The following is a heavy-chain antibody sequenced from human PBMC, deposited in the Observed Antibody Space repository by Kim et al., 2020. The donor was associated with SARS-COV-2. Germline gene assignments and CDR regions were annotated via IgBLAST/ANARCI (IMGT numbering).Heavy chain of an antibody. J-gene: IGHJ4*02. Sequence: SETLSLTCAVYGGSFSGYYWSWIRQPPGKGLEWIGEINHSGSTNYNPSLKSRVTISVDTSKNQFSLKLSSVTAADTAVYYCARGNRFYHKARRTYYFDYWGQGTLVTVSS. CDR2: INHSGST. D-gene: IGHD2-2*01. CDR1: GGSFSGYY. V-gene: IGHV4-34*01. CDR3: ARGNRFYHKARRTYYFDY.